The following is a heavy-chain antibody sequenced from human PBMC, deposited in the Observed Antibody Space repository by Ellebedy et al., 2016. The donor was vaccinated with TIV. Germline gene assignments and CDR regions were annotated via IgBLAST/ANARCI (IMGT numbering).Heavy chain of an antibody. Sequence: SETLSLTXTVSGGSISSYYWSWIRQPPGKGLEWIGYIYYSGSTNYNPSLKSRVTISVDTSKNQFSLKLSSVTAADTAVYYCAKDQETMDVWGQGTTVTVSS. D-gene: IGHD5-24*01. V-gene: IGHV4-59*01. CDR1: GGSISSYY. CDR3: AKDQETMDV. J-gene: IGHJ6*02. CDR2: IYYSGST.